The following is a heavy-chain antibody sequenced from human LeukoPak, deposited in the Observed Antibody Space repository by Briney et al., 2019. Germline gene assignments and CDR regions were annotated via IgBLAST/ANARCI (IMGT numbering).Heavy chain of an antibody. CDR3: AKDRGYSYGYFDY. Sequence: PGGSLRLSCAASGFTFSSYGMHWVRQAPGKGLEWVAVISYDGSNKYYADSVKGRFTISRDNSKNTLYLQMNSLRAEDTAVYYYAKDRGYSYGYFDYWGQGTLVTVSS. CDR2: ISYDGSNK. CDR1: GFTFSSYG. V-gene: IGHV3-30*18. D-gene: IGHD5-18*01. J-gene: IGHJ4*02.